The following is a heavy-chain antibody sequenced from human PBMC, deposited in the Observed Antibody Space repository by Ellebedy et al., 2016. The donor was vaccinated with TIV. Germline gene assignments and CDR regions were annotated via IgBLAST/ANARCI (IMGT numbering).Heavy chain of an antibody. CDR2: ISSSSTYT. CDR1: GFTFSDYY. CDR3: ARDLGGKGDY. Sequence: GESLKISCAASGFTFSDYYMSWIRQAPGKRLEWVSYISSSSTYTNYADSVKGRFPISRDNAKNSLYLQMNSLRADDTAVYYCARDLGGKGDYWGQGTLVTVSS. D-gene: IGHD3-16*01. V-gene: IGHV3-11*06. J-gene: IGHJ4*02.